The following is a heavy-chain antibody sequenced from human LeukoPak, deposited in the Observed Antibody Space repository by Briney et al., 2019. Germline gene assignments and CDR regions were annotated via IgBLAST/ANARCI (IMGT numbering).Heavy chain of an antibody. D-gene: IGHD3-9*01. CDR2: MSAYNGNT. V-gene: IGHV1-18*01. CDR1: GYTFTSYG. J-gene: IGHJ3*02. CDR3: ARENMRYYDILTGYLEPGSDAFDI. Sequence: ASVKVSCKASGYTFTSYGISWVRQAPGLGREWMGWMSAYNGNTNYAQRLQGRVTMTPDTSRSTAYMELRSLRSDDTAVYYCARENMRYYDILTGYLEPGSDAFDIWGQGTMITVSS.